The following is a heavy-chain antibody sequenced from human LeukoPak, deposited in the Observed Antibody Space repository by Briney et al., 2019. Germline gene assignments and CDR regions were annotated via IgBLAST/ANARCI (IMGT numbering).Heavy chain of an antibody. D-gene: IGHD2-15*01. V-gene: IGHV1-2*02. Sequence: ASVKVSCKASGYTFTGYYMHWVRRAPGQGLEWMGWINPNSGGTNYAQKFQGRVTMTRDTSISTAYMELSRLRSDDTAVYYCARDIVVVVAAENWFDPWGQGTLVTVSS. CDR1: GYTFTGYY. J-gene: IGHJ5*02. CDR3: ARDIVVVVAAENWFDP. CDR2: INPNSGGT.